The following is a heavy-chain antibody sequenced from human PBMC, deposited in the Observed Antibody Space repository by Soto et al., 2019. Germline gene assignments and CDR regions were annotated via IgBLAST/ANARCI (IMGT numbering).Heavy chain of an antibody. CDR3: ASYYGSGSYYNWFDP. D-gene: IGHD3-10*01. CDR1: GGSFSGYY. CDR2: INHSGST. V-gene: IGHV4-34*01. Sequence: PSETLSLTCAVYGGSFSGYYWSWIRQPPGKGLGWIGEINHSGSTNYNPSLKSRVTISVDTSKNQFSLKLSSVTAADTAVYYCASYYGSGSYYNWFDPWGQGTLVTVSS. J-gene: IGHJ5*02.